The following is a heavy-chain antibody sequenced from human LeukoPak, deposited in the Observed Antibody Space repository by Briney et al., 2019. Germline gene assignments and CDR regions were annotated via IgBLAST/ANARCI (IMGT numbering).Heavy chain of an antibody. CDR1: GGSISSSSYY. Sequence: SEALSLTCTVSGGSISSSSYYWGWIRQPPGKGLEWIGSIYYSGSTNYNPSLKSRVTISADTSKNQFSLKLSSVTAADTAVYYCAGSSSGWYFSNWFDPWGQGTLVTVSS. J-gene: IGHJ5*02. CDR2: IYYSGST. V-gene: IGHV4-39*07. D-gene: IGHD6-19*01. CDR3: AGSSSGWYFSNWFDP.